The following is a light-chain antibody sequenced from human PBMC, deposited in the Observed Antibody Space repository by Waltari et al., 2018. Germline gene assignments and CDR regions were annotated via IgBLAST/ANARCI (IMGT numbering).Light chain of an antibody. CDR3: QQYYSTPGWT. CDR1: QSVLYSSNNKNY. CDR2: WAS. Sequence: DIVMTQSPDSLAVSLGERATINCKSSQSVLYSSNNKNYLACYQHKPGQPPKLLIYWASTRESGVPDRFSGSGSGTDFTLTISSLQAEDVAVYYCQQYYSTPGWTFGQGTKVEIK. V-gene: IGKV4-1*01. J-gene: IGKJ1*01.